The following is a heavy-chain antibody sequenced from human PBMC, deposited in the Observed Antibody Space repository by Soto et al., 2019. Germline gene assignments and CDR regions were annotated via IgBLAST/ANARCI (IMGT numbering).Heavy chain of an antibody. CDR3: AKDHLPSTVTTPGY. Sequence: QVQLVESGGGVVQPGRSLRLSCAASGCTFSTYGMHWVRQAPGKGLEWVAVISYDGSNKYYADSVKGRFTISRDNSKNTLFLQMNSLRAEDTAVHYCAKDHLPSTVTTPGYWGQGTLVTVSS. CDR2: ISYDGSNK. V-gene: IGHV3-30*18. D-gene: IGHD4-17*01. CDR1: GCTFSTYG. J-gene: IGHJ4*02.